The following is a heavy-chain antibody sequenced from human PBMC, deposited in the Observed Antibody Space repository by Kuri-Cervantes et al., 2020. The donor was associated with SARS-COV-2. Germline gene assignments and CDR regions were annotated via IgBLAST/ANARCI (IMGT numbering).Heavy chain of an antibody. V-gene: IGHV4-4*02. D-gene: IGHD6-13*01. CDR1: GGSISSSNW. Sequence: SETLSLTCAVSGGSISSSNWWSWVRQPPGKGLEWIGEIYHSGSTNYNPSLKSRVTISVDKSKNQFSLKLSSVTAADTAVYYCARDYKQQLVPYYYYYGMDVWGQGTTVTVSS. CDR2: IYHSGST. CDR3: ARDYKQQLVPYYYYYGMDV. J-gene: IGHJ6*02.